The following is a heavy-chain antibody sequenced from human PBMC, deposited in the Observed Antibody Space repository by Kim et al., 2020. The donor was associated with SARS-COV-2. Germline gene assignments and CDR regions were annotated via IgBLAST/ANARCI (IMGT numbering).Heavy chain of an antibody. V-gene: IGHV4-39*01. Sequence: SETLSLTCTVSGDSISSKSDYWGWIRQPPGKGLEWIGSISYSGSTYYNPSLKSRVIISVDTSKNQFSLKLSSVTAADTSVYYCARHRRTSSSYYSSGKDHFDYWGQGTLVSVSS. D-gene: IGHD3-10*01. CDR2: ISYSGST. J-gene: IGHJ4*02. CDR3: ARHRRTSSSYYSSGKDHFDY. CDR1: GDSISSKSDY.